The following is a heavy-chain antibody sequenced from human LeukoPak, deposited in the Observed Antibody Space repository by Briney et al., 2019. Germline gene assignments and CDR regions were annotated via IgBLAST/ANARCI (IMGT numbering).Heavy chain of an antibody. V-gene: IGHV4-59*02. J-gene: IGHJ6*03. D-gene: IGHD6-6*01. CDR1: GASVSSDY. CDR2: VYYSGST. Sequence: PSETLSLTCTVSGASVSSDYWSWIRQPPGKGLEWIGYVYYSGSTNYNPSLKSRVTISVDTSKNQFSLRLSSVTAADTAVYYCTRDANLSGRPVYVDVWGTGTTVTVSS. CDR3: TRDANLSGRPVYVDV.